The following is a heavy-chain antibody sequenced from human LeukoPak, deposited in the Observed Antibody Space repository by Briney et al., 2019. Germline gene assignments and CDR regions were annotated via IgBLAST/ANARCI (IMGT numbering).Heavy chain of an antibody. CDR3: ARGVIQNEHLDY. CDR2: INSDGSST. D-gene: IGHD3-16*02. Sequence: GGSLRLSCAASGFTFSSNWMHWVRQAPGKGLVWVSRINSDGSSTSYADSVKGRFTISRDNAKNTLYLKMNSLRAEDTAVYYCARGVIQNEHLDYWGQGTLVTVSS. J-gene: IGHJ4*02. CDR1: GFTFSSNW. V-gene: IGHV3-74*01.